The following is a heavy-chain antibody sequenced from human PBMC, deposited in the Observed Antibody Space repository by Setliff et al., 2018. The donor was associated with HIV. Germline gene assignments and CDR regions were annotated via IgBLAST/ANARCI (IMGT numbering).Heavy chain of an antibody. CDR2: IIPIFGTA. D-gene: IGHD2-15*01. J-gene: IGHJ1*01. CDR3: ASDGVVVAATLGYFQH. V-gene: IGHV1-69*13. CDR1: GGTFSSYA. Sequence: SVKVSCKASGGTFSSYAISWVRQAPGQGLEWMGGIIPIFGTANYAQKFQGRVTITADESTSTAYMELSSLSSEDTAVYYCASDGVVVAATLGYFQHWGQGTLVTVSS.